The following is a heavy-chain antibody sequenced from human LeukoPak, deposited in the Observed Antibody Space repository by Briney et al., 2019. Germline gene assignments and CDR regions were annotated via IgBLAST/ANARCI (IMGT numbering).Heavy chain of an antibody. CDR3: ARPRYSYGYYFDY. J-gene: IGHJ4*02. CDR2: IYYSGST. CDR1: GFTFSDYY. Sequence: LRLSCAASGFTFSDYYMSWIRQPPGKGLEWIGSIYYSGSTYYNPSLKSRVTISVDTSKNQFSLKLSSVTAADTAVYYCARPRYSYGYYFDYWGQGTLVTVSS. D-gene: IGHD5-18*01. V-gene: IGHV4-39*01.